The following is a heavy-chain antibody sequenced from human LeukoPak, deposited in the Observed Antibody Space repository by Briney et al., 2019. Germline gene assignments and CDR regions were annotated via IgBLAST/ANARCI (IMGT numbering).Heavy chain of an antibody. V-gene: IGHV4-39*07. CDR1: GVSISKTRFY. Sequence: SETPSLTCTVSGVSISKTRFYWGWIRQSPGKGPEWIGSIYYRGTTSYHPSLKSRVTISLDTSKNKFSLRLSSVTAADTAVYYCARLALQEVGATQTYYLDYWGQGTLVTVSS. D-gene: IGHD1-26*01. J-gene: IGHJ4*02. CDR3: ARLALQEVGATQTYYLDY. CDR2: IYYRGTT.